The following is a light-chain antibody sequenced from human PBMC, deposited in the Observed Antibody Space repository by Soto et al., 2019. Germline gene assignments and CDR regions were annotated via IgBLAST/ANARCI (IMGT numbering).Light chain of an antibody. CDR2: DVN. J-gene: IGLJ2*01. V-gene: IGLV2-14*01. CDR1: SRDIGGYDY. CDR3: TSYASGSSHVV. Sequence: QSALTQPASVSGSPGQSITLSWTGTSRDIGGYDYVSWYQRHPGKAPKLIIYDVNNRPSGVSNRFSGSKSGNTASLTISGLQAEDEADYYCTSYASGSSHVVFGGGTKLTVL.